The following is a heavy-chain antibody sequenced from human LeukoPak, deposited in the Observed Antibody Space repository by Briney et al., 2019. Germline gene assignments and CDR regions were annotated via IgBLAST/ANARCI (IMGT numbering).Heavy chain of an antibody. D-gene: IGHD3-10*01. V-gene: IGHV4-61*02. CDR2: FYTSGST. Sequence: PSQTLSLTCTVSGGSISSGSYYWSWLRQPAGKGLEWIGRFYTSGSTNYNPSLKSRVTISVDTSKNQFSLKLSSVTAADTAVYYCARRPAKYYYGSGSYLGSWFDPWGQGTLVTVSS. J-gene: IGHJ5*02. CDR1: GGSISSGSYY. CDR3: ARRPAKYYYGSGSYLGSWFDP.